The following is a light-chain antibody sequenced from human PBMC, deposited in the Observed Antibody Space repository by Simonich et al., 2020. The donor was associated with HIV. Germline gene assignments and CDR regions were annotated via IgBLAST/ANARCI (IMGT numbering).Light chain of an antibody. V-gene: IGKV3-15*01. CDR2: GAS. CDR1: QSVSSD. CDR3: QQYNTWPT. J-gene: IGKJ4*01. Sequence: LVMTQSPGNLSVSPGERATLPCRARQSVSSDLAWYQQKPGQAPRLLIYGASTRATGIPARFSGSGSGTEFTLIINNMQSEDFAVYFCQQYNTWPTFGGGTKVEIK.